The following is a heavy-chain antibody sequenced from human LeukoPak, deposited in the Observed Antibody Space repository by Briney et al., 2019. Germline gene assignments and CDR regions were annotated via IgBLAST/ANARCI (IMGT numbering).Heavy chain of an antibody. J-gene: IGHJ6*02. D-gene: IGHD3-9*01. V-gene: IGHV3-30-3*01. CDR3: ARGPHYDILTGIHYYYGMDV. CDR1: GFTFSSYA. Sequence: GGSLRLSCAASGFTFSSYAMHWVRQAPGKELEWVAVISYDGSNKYYADSVKGRFTISRDNSKNTLYLQMNSLRAEDTAVYYCARGPHYDILTGIHYYYGMDVWGQGTTVTVSS. CDR2: ISYDGSNK.